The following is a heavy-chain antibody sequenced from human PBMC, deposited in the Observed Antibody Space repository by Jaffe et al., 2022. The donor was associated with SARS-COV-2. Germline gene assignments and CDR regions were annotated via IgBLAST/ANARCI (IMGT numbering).Heavy chain of an antibody. V-gene: IGHV4-61*02. CDR3: ARDNKQLGLNGYYYYGMDV. J-gene: IGHJ6*02. D-gene: IGHD7-27*01. Sequence: QVQLQESGPGLVKPSQTLSLTCTVSGGSISSGSYYWSWIRQPAGKGLEWIGRIYTSGSTNYNPSLKSRVTISVDTSKNQFSLKLSSVTAADTAVYYCARDNKQLGLNGYYYYGMDVWGQGTTVTVSS. CDR2: IYTSGST. CDR1: GGSISSGSYY.